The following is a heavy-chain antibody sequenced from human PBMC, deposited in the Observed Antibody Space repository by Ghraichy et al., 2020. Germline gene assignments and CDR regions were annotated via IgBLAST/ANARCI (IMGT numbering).Heavy chain of an antibody. D-gene: IGHD2-15*01. Sequence: ASVKVSCKASGYTFTDYYMHWVRQAPGQGLEWMGRINCNSGDTNYAQNFQGRVTMTRDTSISTAYMELSRLTSDDTAVYYCAREGINFDAFDIWGQGTMV. CDR2: INCNSGDT. CDR1: GYTFTDYY. J-gene: IGHJ3*02. CDR3: AREGINFDAFDI. V-gene: IGHV1-2*06.